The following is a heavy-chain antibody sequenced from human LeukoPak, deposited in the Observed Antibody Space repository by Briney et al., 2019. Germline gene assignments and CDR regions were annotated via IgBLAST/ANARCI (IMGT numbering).Heavy chain of an antibody. CDR1: GGSISSGGYY. J-gene: IGHJ4*02. CDR2: IYSSGST. CDR3: VRNTGGRSNGDY. V-gene: IGHV4-31*03. Sequence: SETLSLTCTVSGGSISSGGYYWSWIRQHPEKGLEWIGFIYSSGSTKYNPSLESRVTISVDTSENQFSLKLSSLTDADTAVYYCVRNTGGRSNGDYWGQGTLVTVSS. D-gene: IGHD1-1*01.